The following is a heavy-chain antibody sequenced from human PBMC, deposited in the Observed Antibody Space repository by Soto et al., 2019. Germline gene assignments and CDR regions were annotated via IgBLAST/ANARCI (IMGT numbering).Heavy chain of an antibody. J-gene: IGHJ2*01. CDR1: GFTFSSYW. V-gene: IGHV3-7*05. CDR2: IKQDGGER. D-gene: IGHD2-15*01. Sequence: ESGGGLAQPGGSLRLSCAASGFTFSSYWMSWVRQAPGKGLEGVANIKQDGGERNYVDSVKGRVTISIDNAKTSLYLQRNSLRVEDMAVYYCAGGEGCNFDLWGRGTLVIVSS. CDR3: AGGEGCNFDL.